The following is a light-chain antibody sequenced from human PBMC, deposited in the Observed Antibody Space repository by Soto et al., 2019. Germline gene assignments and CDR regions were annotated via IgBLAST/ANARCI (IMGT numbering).Light chain of an antibody. Sequence: EIVMTQSPVTLSVSPGERATLSCRASRSVRSNLAWYQQKPGQAPRLLIYGASARATGVPARFSGRGSGTEFTLTINSLQTEEFAVYFCQQYYSWPPFTFGGGTTVEI. CDR1: RSVRSN. V-gene: IGKV3-15*01. CDR3: QQYYSWPPFT. CDR2: GAS. J-gene: IGKJ4*01.